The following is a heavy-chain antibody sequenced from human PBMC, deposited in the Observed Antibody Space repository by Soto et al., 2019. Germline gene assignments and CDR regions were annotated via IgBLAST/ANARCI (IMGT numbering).Heavy chain of an antibody. J-gene: IGHJ4*02. CDR2: ISYDGSNK. CDR1: GSTFSSYA. CDR3: ARDPKGWIRFDY. V-gene: IGHV3-30-3*01. D-gene: IGHD5-12*01. Sequence: GGSLRLSCAASGSTFSSYAMHWVRQAPGKGLEWVAVISYDGSNKYYADSVKGRFTISRDNSKNTLYLQMNSLRAEDTAVYYCARDPKGWIRFDYWGQGTLVTVSS.